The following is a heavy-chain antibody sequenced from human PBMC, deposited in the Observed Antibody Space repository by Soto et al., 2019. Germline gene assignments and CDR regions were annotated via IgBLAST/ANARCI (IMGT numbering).Heavy chain of an antibody. CDR2: MNPNSGNT. Sequence: QVQLVQSGAEVKKPGASVKVSCKASGYTFTSYDINWVRQATGQGLEWMGWMNPNSGNTGYAQKFQGRVTMTRNTSVSTAYMELSSLRSEDTAVYYCASRIRDHGGMDVWGQGTTVTVSS. J-gene: IGHJ6*02. CDR1: GYTFTSYD. V-gene: IGHV1-8*01. D-gene: IGHD5-18*01. CDR3: ASRIRDHGGMDV.